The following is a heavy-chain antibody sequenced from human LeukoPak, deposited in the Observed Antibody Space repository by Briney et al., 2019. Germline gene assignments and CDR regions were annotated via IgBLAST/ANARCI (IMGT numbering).Heavy chain of an antibody. CDR2: ISGGGDYT. Sequence: GGSLRLSCVASGFTFRHYAMSWVRQAPGKGLEWVSAISGGGDYTYYTDSVKGRFTISRDNSKDTLFLQMNSVRAEDAAVYYCTKAGYCSSTSCYAFDPWGQGTLVTVSS. J-gene: IGHJ5*02. D-gene: IGHD2-2*01. CDR3: TKAGYCSSTSCYAFDP. V-gene: IGHV3-23*01. CDR1: GFTFRHYA.